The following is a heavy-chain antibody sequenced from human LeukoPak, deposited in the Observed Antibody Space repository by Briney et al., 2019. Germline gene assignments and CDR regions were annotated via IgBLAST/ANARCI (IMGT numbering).Heavy chain of an antibody. CDR3: ARDPRNKGFDP. CDR2: INGDGSST. CDR1: GFTLSYYW. V-gene: IGHV3-74*01. Sequence: PGGSLRLSCAASGFTLSYYWMHWVRHGPGKGLVWVSTINGDGSSTNYADSVKRRFTISRDNAKNTLYLEMNSLRVEDTAVYYCARDPRNKGFDPWGQGTLVTVSS. D-gene: IGHD1/OR15-1a*01. J-gene: IGHJ5*02.